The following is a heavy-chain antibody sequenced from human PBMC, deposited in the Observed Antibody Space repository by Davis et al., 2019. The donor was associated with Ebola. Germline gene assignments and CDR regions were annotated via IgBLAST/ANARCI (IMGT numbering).Heavy chain of an antibody. J-gene: IGHJ3*01. Sequence: PGGSLRLSCVVSGFIVSDKYMSWVRRAPGKGLEWVSTLGLSADTYYADSVKGRFTISRDNSKNTLHLQMNSLRVEDTAIYYCAKDTSNVWFDVWGQGTMVTASS. V-gene: IGHV3-53*01. CDR3: AKDTSNVWFDV. D-gene: IGHD6-19*01. CDR1: GFIVSDKY. CDR2: LGLSADT.